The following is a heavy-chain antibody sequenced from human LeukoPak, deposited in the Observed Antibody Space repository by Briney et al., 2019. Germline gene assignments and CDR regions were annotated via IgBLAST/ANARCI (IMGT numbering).Heavy chain of an antibody. CDR1: GGSISSYF. J-gene: IGHJ4*02. Sequence: PSETLSLTCTVSGGSISSYFWTWMRQPPGKGLEWIGYIYYSGSTNYNPSLKSRVTISVDTSKNQSSLKLTSVTAADTAVYYCARESWDTMVRGAVFDLWGQGTLVTVSS. D-gene: IGHD3-10*01. CDR2: IYYSGST. CDR3: ARESWDTMVRGAVFDL. V-gene: IGHV4-59*01.